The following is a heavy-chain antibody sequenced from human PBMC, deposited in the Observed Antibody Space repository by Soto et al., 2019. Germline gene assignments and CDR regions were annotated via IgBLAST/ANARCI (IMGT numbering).Heavy chain of an antibody. D-gene: IGHD6-13*01. V-gene: IGHV1-8*02. J-gene: IGHJ6*02. CDR3: GRGPSPRAPAGGTPYYYAMDV. CDR1: GYDFTAYD. CDR2: MNPINGAT. Sequence: ASVKVSCKASGYDFTAYDINWVRQASGQGLEWMGWMNPINGATGSARRFQGRVSMTRNTATATAYLELTSLRSDDSAVYYCGRGPSPRAPAGGTPYYYAMDVGG.